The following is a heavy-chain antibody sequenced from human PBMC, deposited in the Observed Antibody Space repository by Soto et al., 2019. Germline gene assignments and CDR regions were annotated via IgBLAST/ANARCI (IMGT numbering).Heavy chain of an antibody. Sequence: GGALRLSCEASGFTFSGYWMSWVRQVPGKXXXWVAXXXSXXXXTWYADSVKGRFIISRDNAQNSLFLQMNTLRPEDTAMYYCARVAYWGPGTQVTVSS. J-gene: IGHJ4*02. CDR3: ARVAY. CDR1: GFTFSGYW. V-gene: IGHV3-21*01. CDR2: XXSXXXXT.